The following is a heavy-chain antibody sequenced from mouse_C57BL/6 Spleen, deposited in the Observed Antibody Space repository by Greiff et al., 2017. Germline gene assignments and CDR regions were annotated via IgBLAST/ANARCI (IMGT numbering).Heavy chain of an antibody. D-gene: IGHD2-10*02. CDR3: ARLGYGNYYAMDY. CDR2: ISSGSSTI. J-gene: IGHJ4*01. Sequence: EVKLVESGGGLVKPGGSLKLSCAASGFTFSDYGMHRVRQAPEKGLAWVAYISSGSSTIYYADTVQGRFTISRDNAKNTLFLQMTSLRSEDTAMYYCARLGYGNYYAMDYWGKGTSVTVSS. V-gene: IGHV5-17*01. CDR1: GFTFSDYG.